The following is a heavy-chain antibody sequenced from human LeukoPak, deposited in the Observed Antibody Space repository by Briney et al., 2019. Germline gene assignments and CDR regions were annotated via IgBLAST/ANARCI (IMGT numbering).Heavy chain of an antibody. CDR1: GFSFSHVP. CDR2: ISSDGGST. CDR3: ARGFSGTRS. D-gene: IGHD6-25*01. V-gene: IGHV3-64*02. J-gene: IGHJ5*02. Sequence: GGSLRLSCAVSGFSFSHVPMHWVRQAPGKGLEYVSAISSDGGSTYYADSVKGRFTISRDKSKDTLYLQLGSLTAEDTAVYYCARGFSGTRSWGQGTLVTVSS.